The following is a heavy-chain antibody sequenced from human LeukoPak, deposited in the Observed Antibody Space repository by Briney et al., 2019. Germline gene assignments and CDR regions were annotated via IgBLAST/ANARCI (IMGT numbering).Heavy chain of an antibody. Sequence: TGGSLRLSCAASGFTFSSYAMSWVRQAPGKGLEWVAAISYDGSNKYYADSVKGRFTISRDNSKNTLYLQMNSLRAEDTAVYYCAKDLTIDRFGEEDYGMDVWGQGTTVTVSS. D-gene: IGHD3-10*01. V-gene: IGHV3-30*18. J-gene: IGHJ6*02. CDR3: AKDLTIDRFGEEDYGMDV. CDR1: GFTFSSYA. CDR2: ISYDGSNK.